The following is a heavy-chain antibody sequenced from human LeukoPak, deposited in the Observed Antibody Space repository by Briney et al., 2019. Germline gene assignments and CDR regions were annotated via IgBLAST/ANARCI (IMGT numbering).Heavy chain of an antibody. D-gene: IGHD3-3*01. CDR1: GGSISSSSYY. V-gene: IGHV4-39*01. Sequence: PSETLSLTCTVSGGSISSSSYYWGWIRQPPGKGLEWIGSIYYSGSTYYNPSLKSRVTISVDTSKNQFSLKLSSVTAADTAVYYCASRDYDFWNQYYYYYYMDVWGKGTTVTVSS. CDR3: ASRDYDFWNQYYYYYYMDV. J-gene: IGHJ6*03. CDR2: IYYSGST.